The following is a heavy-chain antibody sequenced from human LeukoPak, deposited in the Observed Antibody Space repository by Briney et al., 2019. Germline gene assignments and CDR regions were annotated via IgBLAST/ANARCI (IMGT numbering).Heavy chain of an antibody. CDR2: FDPEDGET. CDR1: GYTLTELS. J-gene: IGHJ4*02. CDR3: ATSALAVAPFDY. Sequence: ASVKVSCKVSGYTLTELSMHWVRQAPGKGLEWMGGFDPEDGETIYAQKFQGRVTMTEDTSTDTAYMELSSLRSEDTAVYYCATSALAVAPFDYWGQGTPVTVSS. V-gene: IGHV1-24*01. D-gene: IGHD6-19*01.